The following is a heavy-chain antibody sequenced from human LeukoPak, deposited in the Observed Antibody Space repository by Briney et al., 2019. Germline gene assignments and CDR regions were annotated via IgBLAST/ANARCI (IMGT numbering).Heavy chain of an antibody. CDR1: GFTFSSYG. V-gene: IGHV3-33*01. D-gene: IGHD4-17*01. CDR3: ARDPVMTTVTIGTYYFDY. Sequence: GGSLRLSCAASGFTFSSYGMPWVRQAPGKGLEWVAVIWYDGSNKYYADSVKGRFTISRDNSKNTLYLQMNSLRAEDTAVYYCARDPVMTTVTIGTYYFDYWGQGTLVTVSS. J-gene: IGHJ4*02. CDR2: IWYDGSNK.